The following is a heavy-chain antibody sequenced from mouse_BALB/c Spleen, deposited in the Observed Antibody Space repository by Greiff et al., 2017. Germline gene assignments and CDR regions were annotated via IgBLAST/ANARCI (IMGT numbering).Heavy chain of an antibody. CDR3: ARSDYDVAWFAY. D-gene: IGHD2-4*01. J-gene: IGHJ3*01. Sequence: EVQLQQPGAELVKPGASVKLSCKASGYTFTSYVMHWVKQKPGQGLEWIGNINPYNNGTKYNEKFKGKATLTSDKSSSTAYMELSSLTSEDSAVYYCARSDYDVAWFAYWGQGTLVTVSA. CDR2: INPYNNGT. CDR1: GYTFTSYV. V-gene: IGHV1-14*01.